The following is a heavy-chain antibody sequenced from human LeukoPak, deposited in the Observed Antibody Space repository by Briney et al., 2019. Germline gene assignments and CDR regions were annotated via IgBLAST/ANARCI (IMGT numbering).Heavy chain of an antibody. CDR3: ARAAYDTSGYSWFDP. Sequence: GGSLRLSCAASGFTFSRYAMHWVRQAPGKGLEWVTLISYDGRNKYYADSVEGRFTISRDNSKDTLYLQMDSLRVEDTAIYYCARAAYDTSGYSWFDPWGQGTLVTVSS. D-gene: IGHD3-22*01. CDR1: GFTFSRYA. J-gene: IGHJ5*02. V-gene: IGHV3-30*04. CDR2: ISYDGRNK.